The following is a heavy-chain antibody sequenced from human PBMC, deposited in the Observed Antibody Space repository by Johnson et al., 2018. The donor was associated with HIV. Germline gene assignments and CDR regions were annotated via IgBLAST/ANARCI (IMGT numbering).Heavy chain of an antibody. CDR2: ISSSGSTI. CDR1: GLTFSDYY. Sequence: QVQLVESGGGLVKPGGSLRLSCAAPGLTFSDYYMTWIRQAPGKGLEWVSYISSSGSTIYYADSVKGRFTISRDNAENSLYLQMNSLRPEDTALYYCAKDEAQTLASAGRDAFDFWGQGTAVTV. J-gene: IGHJ3*01. CDR3: AKDEAQTLASAGRDAFDF. D-gene: IGHD6-13*01. V-gene: IGHV3-11*04.